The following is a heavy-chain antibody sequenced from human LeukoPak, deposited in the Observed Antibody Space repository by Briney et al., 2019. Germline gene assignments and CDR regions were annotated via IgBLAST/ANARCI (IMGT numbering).Heavy chain of an antibody. V-gene: IGHV3-21*01. CDR3: ARDLERITLVRGVIPNWFDP. D-gene: IGHD3-10*01. Sequence: GGSLRLSCAGSGFTFISYSMNWVRQAPGKGLEWVSSISPSSSYKYYADSVKGRFTISRDNAKNSLYLQMNNLRAEDTAVYYCARDLERITLVRGVIPNWFDPWGRGTLVTVSS. CDR2: ISPSSSYK. J-gene: IGHJ5*02. CDR1: GFTFISYS.